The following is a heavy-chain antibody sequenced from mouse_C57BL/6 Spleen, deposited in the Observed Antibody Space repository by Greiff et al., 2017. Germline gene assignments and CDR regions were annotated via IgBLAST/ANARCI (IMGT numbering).Heavy chain of an antibody. CDR3: ARVRDGPWFAY. D-gene: IGHD2-3*01. CDR2: IDPSDSYT. Sequence: QVQLQQPGAELVMPGASVKLSCKASGYTFTSYWMHWVKQRPGQGLEWIGEIDPSDSYTNYNQKFKGKSTLTVDKSSSTAYMQLSSLTSEDSAVYYCARVRDGPWFAYWGQGTLVTVSA. V-gene: IGHV1-69*01. J-gene: IGHJ3*01. CDR1: GYTFTSYW.